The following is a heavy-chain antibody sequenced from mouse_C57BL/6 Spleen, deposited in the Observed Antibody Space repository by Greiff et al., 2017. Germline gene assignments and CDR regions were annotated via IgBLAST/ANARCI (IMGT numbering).Heavy chain of an antibody. Sequence: EVQRVESGGGLVQPGGSLSLSCAASGFTFTDYYMSWVRQPPGKALEWLGFIRNKANGYTTEYSASVKGRFTISRDNSQSILYLQMKALRAEDSATYYCARYTRSLYAMDYWGQGTSVTVSS. J-gene: IGHJ4*01. CDR3: ARYTRSLYAMDY. CDR2: IRNKANGYTT. CDR1: GFTFTDYY. V-gene: IGHV7-3*01.